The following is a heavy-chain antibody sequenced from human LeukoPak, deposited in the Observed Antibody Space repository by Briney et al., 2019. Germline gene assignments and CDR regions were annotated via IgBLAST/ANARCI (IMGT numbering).Heavy chain of an antibody. D-gene: IGHD1-26*01. CDR3: AKYFRADSGNYYRSFDY. V-gene: IGHV3-7*05. J-gene: IGHJ4*02. CDR2: IKEDGNEK. Sequence: GGSLRLSCAASGFSFSTTWMGWVRQAPGKGLEWVATIKEDGNEKYYVDSVKGRFTISRDNAKNSLYLQMISLRAEDTAVYYCAKYFRADSGNYYRSFDYWGQGTLVTVSS. CDR1: GFSFSTTW.